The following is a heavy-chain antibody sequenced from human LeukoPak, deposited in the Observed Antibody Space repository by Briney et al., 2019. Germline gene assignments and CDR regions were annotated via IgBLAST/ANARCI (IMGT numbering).Heavy chain of an antibody. Sequence: SETLSLTCTVSGGSIGSTTYYWAWIRQPPGKGLEWIGSIYYSGSTYYNPSLKSRVTISVDTSKNQFSLKLSSVTAADTAVYYCARVVFGVVMFDYWGQGTLVTVSS. D-gene: IGHD3-3*01. V-gene: IGHV4-39*07. CDR1: GGSIGSTTYY. CDR3: ARVVFGVVMFDY. CDR2: IYYSGST. J-gene: IGHJ4*02.